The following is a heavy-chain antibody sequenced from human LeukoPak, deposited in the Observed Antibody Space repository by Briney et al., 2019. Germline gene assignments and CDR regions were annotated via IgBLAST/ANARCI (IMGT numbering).Heavy chain of an antibody. D-gene: IGHD2-15*01. CDR1: GFTFSSYG. V-gene: IGHV3-30*02. CDR3: AKQYCSGGNCYSGDYFDY. Sequence: GGSLRLSCAASGFTFSSYGMHWVRQAPGKGLEWVAFIRYDGSNKYYADSVKGRFTISRDNSKNTLYLQMNSLRTEDTAVYYCAKQYCSGGNCYSGDYFDYWGQGTLVTVSS. J-gene: IGHJ4*02. CDR2: IRYDGSNK.